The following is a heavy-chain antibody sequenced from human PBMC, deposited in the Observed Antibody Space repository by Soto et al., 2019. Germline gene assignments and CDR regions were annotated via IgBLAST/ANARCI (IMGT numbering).Heavy chain of an antibody. Sequence: EVQLVESGGGLVQPGGSLRLSCAASGFTFSGHWMDWVRQAPGKGLEWVSVISNDGTSTFYADSVKGRFTISRDNAKNTLFLQMNSLRAEDTAIYYCAKDLHYYGMDVWCQGTTVTVSS. CDR3: AKDLHYYGMDV. D-gene: IGHD3-10*01. J-gene: IGHJ6*02. CDR1: GFTFSGHW. V-gene: IGHV3-74*01. CDR2: ISNDGTST.